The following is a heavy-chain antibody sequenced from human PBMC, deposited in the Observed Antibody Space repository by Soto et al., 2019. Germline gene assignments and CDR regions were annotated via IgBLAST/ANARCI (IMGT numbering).Heavy chain of an antibody. CDR3: ARSRGRAQSAPSGLDL. D-gene: IGHD6-25*01. Sequence: QVQLQQWGTGLLKPSETLSVTCALYGGSFIEYYWNWVRQTPGKGLEWIGEVNQSGTSNSKPSLRDGVIMSVDASRKQFSLRLTSVTAADTGIYYCARSRGRAQSAPSGLDLWGQGTTVIVSS. CDR1: GGSFIEYY. CDR2: VNQSGTS. J-gene: IGHJ6*02. V-gene: IGHV4-34*02.